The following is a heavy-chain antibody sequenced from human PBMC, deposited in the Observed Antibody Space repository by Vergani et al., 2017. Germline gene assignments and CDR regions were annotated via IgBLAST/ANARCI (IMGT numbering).Heavy chain of an antibody. CDR1: GFTFSNSA. CDR3: VKEKIDLGSYFFDS. V-gene: IGHV3-23*01. D-gene: IGHD2/OR15-2a*01. J-gene: IGHJ4*01. Sequence: EVHLLESGGGLVQSGGSLRLSCAASGFTFSNSAVSWVRQAPGRGLAWVSSISGPGLSTYYADSVKGRFSISRDNSKNTVFLQMHSLRAGDTAIYYCVKEKIDLGSYFFDSWGHGGLVTVCS. CDR2: ISGPGLST.